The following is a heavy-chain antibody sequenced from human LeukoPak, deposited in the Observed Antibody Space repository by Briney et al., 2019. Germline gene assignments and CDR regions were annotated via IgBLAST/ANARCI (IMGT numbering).Heavy chain of an antibody. J-gene: IGHJ4*02. Sequence: PSETLSLTCAVYGGSFSGYYWSWIRQPPGKGLEWIGEINHSGSTNYNPSLKSRVTISVDTSKNQFSLKLSSVTAADTAVYHCASLVDCSSTSCYRSGDYWGQGTLVTVSS. CDR1: GGSFSGYY. V-gene: IGHV4-34*01. D-gene: IGHD2-2*01. CDR2: INHSGST. CDR3: ASLVDCSSTSCYRSGDY.